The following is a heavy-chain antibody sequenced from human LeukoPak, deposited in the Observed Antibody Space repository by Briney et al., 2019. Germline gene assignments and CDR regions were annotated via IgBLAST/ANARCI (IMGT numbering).Heavy chain of an antibody. V-gene: IGHV3-7*04. CDR1: KFTFSDYY. J-gene: IGHJ4*02. CDR3: ARGTYYYEF. Sequence: GGSLRLSCAASKFTFSDYYMTWVRQAPGKGPEWVAYMNQFGTEIKYLDSVKGRFTISRDNAKDSLYLWMTSLTADDTAVYYCARGTYYYEFWGQGTLVIVSS. D-gene: IGHD3/OR15-3a*01. CDR2: MNQFGTEI.